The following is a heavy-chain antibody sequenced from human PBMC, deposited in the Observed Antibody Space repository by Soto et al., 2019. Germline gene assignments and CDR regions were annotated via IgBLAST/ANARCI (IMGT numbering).Heavy chain of an antibody. Sequence: SETLSLTCAVSGYYISSGYHGGWIRQPPGKGLEWIGNIFHSGSTHYNPSLKSRVTISVDTSKNQFSLKLRSVTAADRAVYYCARDKWAMGGMDVWGQGTTVTVSS. CDR2: IFHSGST. D-gene: IGHD1-26*01. J-gene: IGHJ6*02. V-gene: IGHV4-38-2*02. CDR1: GYYISSGYH. CDR3: ARDKWAMGGMDV.